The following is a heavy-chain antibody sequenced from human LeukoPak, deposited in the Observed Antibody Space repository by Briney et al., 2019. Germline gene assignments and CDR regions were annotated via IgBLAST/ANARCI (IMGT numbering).Heavy chain of an antibody. CDR2: ISSSGSTI. J-gene: IGHJ4*02. D-gene: IGHD2-2*01. CDR3: AKDQADCSSASCYERGFDH. Sequence: QPGGSLRLSCAASGFTLSSYEMNWVRQAPGKGLEWVSYISSSGSTIYYADSVKGRFTISRDNSKNTLYLQMNSLSAEDTALYYCAKDQADCSSASCYERGFDHWGQGTLVTVSS. V-gene: IGHV3-48*03. CDR1: GFTLSSYE.